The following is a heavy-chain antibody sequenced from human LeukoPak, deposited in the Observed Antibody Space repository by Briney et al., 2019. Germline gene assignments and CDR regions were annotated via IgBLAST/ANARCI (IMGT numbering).Heavy chain of an antibody. CDR3: IVFGDSNH. V-gene: IGHV3-23*01. CDR2: ITGTGGST. Sequence: PGGSLRLSCAASGFTFASYAMSWVRQAPGKGLEWVSCITGTGGSTYYADSVKGRFTISRDKSKNTLYLEMNSLRAEDTAVYYCIVFGDSNHWGQGTLVTVSS. J-gene: IGHJ5*02. D-gene: IGHD4-17*01. CDR1: GFTFASYA.